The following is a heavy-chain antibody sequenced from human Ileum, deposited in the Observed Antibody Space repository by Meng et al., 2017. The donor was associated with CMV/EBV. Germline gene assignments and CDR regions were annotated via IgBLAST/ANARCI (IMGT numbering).Heavy chain of an antibody. V-gene: IGHV3-7*01. D-gene: IGHD6-13*01. J-gene: IGHJ4*02. CDR2: IKGDGSEQ. CDR1: GFTINNYW. CDR3: ARGTGSGSWLIDS. Sequence: GESLKISCAASGFTINNYWMCWVRQAPGKGLEWVANIKGDGSEQKYVDSVRGRFTISRDNAKNSVYLQMNSLRVEDTGVFYCARGTGSGSWLIDSWGQGTLVTVSS.